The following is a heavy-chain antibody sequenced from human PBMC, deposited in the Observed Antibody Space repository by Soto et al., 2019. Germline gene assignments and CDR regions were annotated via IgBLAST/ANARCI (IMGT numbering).Heavy chain of an antibody. CDR1: GDSINNSHW. Sequence: QVQLQESGPGLVQPSGTLSLTCAVSGDSINNSHWWSWVRQTPGKGLEWIGETYHSGTTNYNPSLKNRVTISMDKSKNQFSLKMNSVTAADTAVYYCAREVNSSPARGPNWFDPWGQGTLVTVSS. D-gene: IGHD6-13*01. V-gene: IGHV4-4*02. CDR3: AREVNSSPARGPNWFDP. J-gene: IGHJ5*02. CDR2: TYHSGTT.